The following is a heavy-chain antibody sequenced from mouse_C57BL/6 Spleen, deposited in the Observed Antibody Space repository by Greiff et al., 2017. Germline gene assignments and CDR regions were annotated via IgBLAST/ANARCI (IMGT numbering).Heavy chain of an antibody. CDR1: GYTFTSYG. J-gene: IGHJ1*03. V-gene: IGHV1-81*01. CDR3: AKRGNYYGSSGYFDV. CDR2: IYPRSGNT. Sequence: VQLQQSGAELARPGASVKLSCKASGYTFTSYGISWVKQRTGQGLEWIGEIYPRSGNTYYNEKFKGKATLTADKSSSTAYMELRSLTSEDSAVYFWAKRGNYYGSSGYFDVWGTGTTVTVSS. D-gene: IGHD1-1*01.